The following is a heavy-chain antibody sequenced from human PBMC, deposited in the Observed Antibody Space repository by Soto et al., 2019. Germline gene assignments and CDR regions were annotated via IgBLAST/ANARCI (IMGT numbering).Heavy chain of an antibody. V-gene: IGHV4-59*11. Sequence: PSDPLSLTCTVSGLSISSHYWNWIRQPPGKGLEWIGYIYYSGSTNYTPSLKSRVTISVDTSKNQFSLKLSSVTAADTAVYYCAREGTYTGLDYWGQGTLVTVS. CDR2: IYYSGST. D-gene: IGHD3-10*01. CDR3: AREGTYTGLDY. J-gene: IGHJ4*02. CDR1: GLSISSHY.